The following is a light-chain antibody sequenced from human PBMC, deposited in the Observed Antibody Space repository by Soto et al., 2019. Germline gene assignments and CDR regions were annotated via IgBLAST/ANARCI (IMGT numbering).Light chain of an antibody. Sequence: DIVLTQSPGTLSLSPGERATLSCRASQSVSSKYLAWYQQKPGQPPRVLIYGTSIRATGIPERFSGSGSETDFTLTITRLESEDFAVYYCQQYGSSLFTFGPGTKVDFK. CDR2: GTS. V-gene: IGKV3-20*01. CDR3: QQYGSSLFT. J-gene: IGKJ3*01. CDR1: QSVSSKY.